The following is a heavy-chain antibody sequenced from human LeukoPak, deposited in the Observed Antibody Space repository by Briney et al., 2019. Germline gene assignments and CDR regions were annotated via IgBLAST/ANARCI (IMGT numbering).Heavy chain of an antibody. CDR2: IYTSGRT. D-gene: IGHD1-14*01. CDR3: ARLRSWFDP. Sequence: PETLSLTCTVSGGSISSYYWSWIRQPPGKGLEWIGYIYTSGRTNYNPSLKSRVTVSVDTSKNQFSLNLSSVTAADTAVYYCARLRSWFDPWGQGTLVTVSS. V-gene: IGHV4-4*09. CDR1: GGSISSYY. J-gene: IGHJ5*02.